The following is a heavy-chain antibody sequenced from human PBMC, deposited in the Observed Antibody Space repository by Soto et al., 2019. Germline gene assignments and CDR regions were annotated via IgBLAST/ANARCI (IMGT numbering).Heavy chain of an antibody. CDR2: MYQSGRT. J-gene: IGHJ4*02. Sequence: QLQLQESGSGLVKPSQTLSLTCAVSGASISSGGYSWSWIRQPPGKGLEWIGYMYQSGRTYYNAPLTSRGTXSXXXAXXQFSMQLSSATAADTAMYSCARARYCSGGSCYSDYWGQGILVTVSS. V-gene: IGHV4-30-2*01. D-gene: IGHD2-15*01. CDR3: ARARYCSGGSCYSDY. CDR1: GASISSGGYS.